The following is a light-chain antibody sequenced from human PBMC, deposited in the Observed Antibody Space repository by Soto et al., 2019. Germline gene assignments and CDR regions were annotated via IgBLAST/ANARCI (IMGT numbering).Light chain of an antibody. V-gene: IGKV3-20*01. CDR2: RAS. CDR3: QQYNQWPGT. CDR1: QSLSGNY. Sequence: NVLTQSPGTLSLSPWERATFSCRASQSLSGNYLAWYQQKPGQAPRVLIYRASIRATGISDRFSGSGSGVAFTLTISGLQSEDFAVYHCQQYNQWPGTFGQGTKVDIK. J-gene: IGKJ1*01.